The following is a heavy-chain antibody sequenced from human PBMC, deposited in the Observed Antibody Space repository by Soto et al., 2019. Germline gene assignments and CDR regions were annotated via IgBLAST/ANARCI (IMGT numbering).Heavy chain of an antibody. V-gene: IGHV4-30-4*01. Sequence: QVQLQESGPGLVKPSQTLSLTCTVSGGSISSGDYYWSWIRQPPGKGLEWIGYIYYSGGTYYNPSLKSRITISVDTSKNQISLKLSSVTAADTAVYYCARVPRRIWGFDYWGQGTLVTVSS. J-gene: IGHJ4*02. CDR2: IYYSGGT. CDR1: GGSISSGDYY. CDR3: ARVPRRIWGFDY. D-gene: IGHD7-27*01.